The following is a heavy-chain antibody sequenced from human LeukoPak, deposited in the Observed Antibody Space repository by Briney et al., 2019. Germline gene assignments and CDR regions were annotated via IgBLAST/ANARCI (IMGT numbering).Heavy chain of an antibody. CDR3: ARGRITGTTCPMDV. Sequence: PSETLSLTCGIYGGSYSGYYWTWVRQPPGKGLEWIGEINHGGSTNYNPSLKRRVTISVDTSKNQFSLKLNSVTAADTAVYYCARGRITGTTCPMDVWGKGTAVTVSS. J-gene: IGHJ6*03. D-gene: IGHD1-7*01. CDR1: GGSYSGYY. CDR2: INHGGST. V-gene: IGHV4-34*01.